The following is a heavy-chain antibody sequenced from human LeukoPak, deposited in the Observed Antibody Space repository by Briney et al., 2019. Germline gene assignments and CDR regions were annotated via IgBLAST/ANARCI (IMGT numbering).Heavy chain of an antibody. D-gene: IGHD6-19*01. CDR3: ARGPGWNSSGYDY. Sequence: SETLSLTCTVSGGSISSSSYYWGWIRQPPGKGLEWIGSIYYSGSTNYNPSLKSRVTISVDTSKNQFSLKLSSVTAADTAVYYCARGPGWNSSGYDYWGQGTLVTVSS. CDR2: IYYSGST. CDR1: GGSISSSSYY. J-gene: IGHJ4*02. V-gene: IGHV4-39*07.